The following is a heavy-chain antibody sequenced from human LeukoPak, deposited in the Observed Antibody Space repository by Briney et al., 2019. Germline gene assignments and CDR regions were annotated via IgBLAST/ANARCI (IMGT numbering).Heavy chain of an antibody. CDR3: ARGMVATINEYYFDY. CDR2: IYYSGST. CDR1: GGSISSGGYY. Sequence: SETLSLTCTVSGGSISSGGYYWSWIRQHPGKGLEWIGYIYYSGSTYYNPSLKSRVTISVDTSKNQFSLKLSSVTAADTAEYYCARGMVATINEYYFDYWGQGTLVTVSS. J-gene: IGHJ4*02. V-gene: IGHV4-31*03. D-gene: IGHD5-12*01.